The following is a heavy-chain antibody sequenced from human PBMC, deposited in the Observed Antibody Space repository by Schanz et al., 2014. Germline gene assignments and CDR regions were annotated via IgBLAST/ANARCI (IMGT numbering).Heavy chain of an antibody. CDR1: TFTFSSYW. J-gene: IGHJ6*02. CDR3: ARGGYSYGSGYYAMDV. V-gene: IGHV3-74*02. CDR2: IDRDGSRT. D-gene: IGHD5-18*01. Sequence: EVQLVESGGCLVQPGGSLRLSCAASTFTFSSYWMHWVRQAPGKGLVWVSRIDRDGSRTNYADSVKGRFTISRDNAKSTVYLQMNSLGVEDMAVYYCARGGYSYGSGYYAMDVWGQGTAVTVS.